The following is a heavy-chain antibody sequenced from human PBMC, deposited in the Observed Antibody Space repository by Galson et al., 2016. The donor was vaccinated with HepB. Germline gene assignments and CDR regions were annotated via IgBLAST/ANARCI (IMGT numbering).Heavy chain of an antibody. J-gene: IGHJ6*02. CDR1: GFTFSSFA. CDR2: ISSSSSYI. D-gene: IGHD4-17*01. Sequence: SLRLSCAASGFTFSSFAMSWVRQAPGRGLEWVSSISSSSSYIYYADSVKGRLTISRDNAKNSLYLQMNSLRAEDTAVYYCARDFGDYFTPWYYYFGMDVWGQGTAVTVSS. V-gene: IGHV3-21*01. CDR3: ARDFGDYFTPWYYYFGMDV.